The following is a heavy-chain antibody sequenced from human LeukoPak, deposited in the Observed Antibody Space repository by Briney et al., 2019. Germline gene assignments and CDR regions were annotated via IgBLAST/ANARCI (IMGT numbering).Heavy chain of an antibody. D-gene: IGHD4-17*01. J-gene: IGHJ4*02. V-gene: IGHV1-69*05. CDR1: GGTFSSYA. CDR2: IIPIFGTA. CDR3: ARGHGDHEVYFDY. Sequence: SVKVSCKDPGGTFSSYAISWVRQAPGQGLEWMGRIIPIFGTANYAQKFQGRVTITTDESTSTAYMELSSLRSEDTAVYYCARGHGDHEVYFDYWGQGTLVTVSS.